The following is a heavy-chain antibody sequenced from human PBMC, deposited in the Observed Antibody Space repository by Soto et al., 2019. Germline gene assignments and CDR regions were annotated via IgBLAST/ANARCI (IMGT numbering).Heavy chain of an antibody. Sequence: QVNLVQSGAEVKKPGASVKVSCKGSGYDFTTYGITWVRQAPGQGLEWMAWISAHNGNTDYAQKLQGRVTVTRDTSTKTAYMGLRCVRSDDAAMYDCARGRYGDYWGQGAPVTVST. D-gene: IGHD1-1*01. CDR2: ISAHNGNT. CDR3: ARGRYGDY. J-gene: IGHJ4*02. CDR1: GYDFTTYG. V-gene: IGHV1-18*01.